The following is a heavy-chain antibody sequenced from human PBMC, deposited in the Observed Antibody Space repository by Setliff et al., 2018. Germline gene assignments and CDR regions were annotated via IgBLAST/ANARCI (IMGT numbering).Heavy chain of an antibody. J-gene: IGHJ6*02. CDR3: ARDFYEGLGVVYYYYGMDV. CDR2: ISGSSGNT. Sequence: GASVKVSCKASNYTFINYGMSWVRQIPGHGLEWMGWISGSSGNTNYAQKLQGRVTMTTDTSTSTAYMELRSLRSDDTAVYYCARDFYEGLGVVYYYYGMDVWGQGTTVTVSS. CDR1: NYTFINYG. D-gene: IGHD3-16*01. V-gene: IGHV1-18*01.